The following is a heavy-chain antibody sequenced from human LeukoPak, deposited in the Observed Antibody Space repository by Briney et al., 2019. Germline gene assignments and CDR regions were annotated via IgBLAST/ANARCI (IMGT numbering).Heavy chain of an antibody. CDR3: ARTYYDILTGYNPYFDY. D-gene: IGHD3-9*01. CDR2: ISGSGDNT. Sequence: GGSLRLSCAASGFTFSNYAMNWVRQAPGKGLEWVSTISGSGDNTYYADSVRGRFTISRDNSKNTLYLQMNSLRAEDTAVYYCARTYYDILTGYNPYFDYWGQGVLVTVSS. J-gene: IGHJ4*02. CDR1: GFTFSNYA. V-gene: IGHV3-23*01.